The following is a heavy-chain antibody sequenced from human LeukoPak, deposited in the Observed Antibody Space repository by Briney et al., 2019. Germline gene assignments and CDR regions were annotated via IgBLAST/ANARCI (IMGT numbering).Heavy chain of an antibody. V-gene: IGHV3-21*01. J-gene: IGHJ4*02. CDR2: ISSGGSYI. CDR3: AKGSGVQVWSSLDF. Sequence: GVSLRLSCAASGFTFSSYNVNWVRQAPGKGLEWVSSISSGGSYIYYADSVMGRFTISRDNAKNSLYLQMNTLRAEDTAVYYCAKGSGVQVWSSLDFWGQGTLVTVSS. D-gene: IGHD5-18*01. CDR1: GFTFSSYN.